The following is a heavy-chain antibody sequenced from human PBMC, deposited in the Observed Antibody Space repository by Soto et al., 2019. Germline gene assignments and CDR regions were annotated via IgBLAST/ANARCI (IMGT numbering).Heavy chain of an antibody. CDR2: IRSKANSYAT. D-gene: IGHD3-3*01. Sequence: GSLRLSCAASGFTFSGSAMHWVRQASGKGLEWVGRIRSKANSYATAYAASVKGRFTISRDDSKNTAYLQMNSLKTEDTAVYYCTRFGYDFWSGYYPFFDYWGQGTLVTVSS. CDR3: TRFGYDFWSGYYPFFDY. J-gene: IGHJ4*02. V-gene: IGHV3-73*01. CDR1: GFTFSGSA.